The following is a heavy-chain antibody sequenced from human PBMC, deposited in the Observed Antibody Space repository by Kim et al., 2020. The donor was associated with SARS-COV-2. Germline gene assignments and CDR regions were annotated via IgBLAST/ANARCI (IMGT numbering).Heavy chain of an antibody. V-gene: IGHV1-69*01. J-gene: IGHJ3*02. D-gene: IGHD3-22*01. CDR3: AREHDSSGYYPSAFDI. Sequence: KSQGRVTMTADESTSTAYMELGSLRSEDTAVYYCAREHDSSGYYPSAFDIWGQGTMVTVSS.